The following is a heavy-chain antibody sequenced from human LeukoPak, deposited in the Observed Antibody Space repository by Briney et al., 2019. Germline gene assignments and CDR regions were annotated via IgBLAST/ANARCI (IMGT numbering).Heavy chain of an antibody. D-gene: IGHD3-3*01. CDR3: ARSNGVTYPNDAFDI. Sequence: PGGSLRLSCAASGFTFSSYAMHWVRQAPGKGLEWVAVISYDGSNKYYADSVKGRFTISRDNSKNTLYLQMNSLRAEDTAVYYCARSNGVTYPNDAFDIWGQGTMVTVSS. J-gene: IGHJ3*02. CDR2: ISYDGSNK. CDR1: GFTFSSYA. V-gene: IGHV3-30-3*01.